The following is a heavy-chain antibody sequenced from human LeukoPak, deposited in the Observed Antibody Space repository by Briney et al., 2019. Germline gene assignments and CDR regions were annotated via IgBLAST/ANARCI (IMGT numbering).Heavy chain of an antibody. V-gene: IGHV6-1*01. CDR1: GDSVSSNSAA. Sequence: SQTLSLTCAISGDSVSSNSAAWNWIRQTPSRGLEWLGRTYYRSKWYNDYAVSVKSRIIINPDTSKNQLSLQLNSVTPEDTAVYYCARRYYDSSGYYYPLDYWGQGTLVTVSS. D-gene: IGHD3-22*01. CDR2: TYYRSKWYN. J-gene: IGHJ4*02. CDR3: ARRYYDSSGYYYPLDY.